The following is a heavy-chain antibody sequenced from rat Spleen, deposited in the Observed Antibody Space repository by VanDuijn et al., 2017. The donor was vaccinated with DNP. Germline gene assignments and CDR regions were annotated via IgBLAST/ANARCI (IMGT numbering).Heavy chain of an antibody. CDR3: ARGLARDY. CDR2: ITTGGGYT. V-gene: IGHV5-25*01. Sequence: EVQLVESGGGLVQPGRSIKLSCATSGFTFSNYYMVWVRQAPAKGLEWVASITTGGGYTYYRDSVKGRFTISRDNAKSSLYLQMNSLKSEDTATYYCARGLARDYWGQGVMVTVSS. CDR1: GFTFSNYY. J-gene: IGHJ2*01. D-gene: IGHD4-6*01.